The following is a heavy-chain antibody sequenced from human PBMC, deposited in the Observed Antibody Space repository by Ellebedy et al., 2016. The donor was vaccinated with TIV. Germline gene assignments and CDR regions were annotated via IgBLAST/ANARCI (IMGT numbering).Heavy chain of an antibody. V-gene: IGHV3-7*01. D-gene: IGHD1-1*01. CDR2: IKKDGSEK. Sequence: GESLKISCAASGFTFSSYWMDWVRQAPGKGLEWVANIKKDGSEKYYVDSVKARFTISRDNAKNSLYLQMNSLRADDTAVYYCTKDGSGTMNFWGQGTLVTVSS. CDR3: TKDGSGTMNF. J-gene: IGHJ4*02. CDR1: GFTFSSYW.